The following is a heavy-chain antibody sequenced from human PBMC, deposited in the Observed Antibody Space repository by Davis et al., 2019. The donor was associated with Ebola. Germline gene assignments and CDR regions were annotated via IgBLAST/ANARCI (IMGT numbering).Heavy chain of an antibody. CDR2: ISSSSSYI. CDR3: ATLIVVVVAATPRASGSWFDP. CDR1: GFSFSNYW. D-gene: IGHD2-15*01. J-gene: IGHJ5*02. V-gene: IGHV3-21*01. Sequence: GESLKISCAASGFSFSNYWMSWVRQAPGKGLEWVSSISSSSSYIYYADSVKGRFTISRDNAKNSLYMQMNSLRDEDTAVYYCATLIVVVVAATPRASGSWFDPWGQGTLVTVSS.